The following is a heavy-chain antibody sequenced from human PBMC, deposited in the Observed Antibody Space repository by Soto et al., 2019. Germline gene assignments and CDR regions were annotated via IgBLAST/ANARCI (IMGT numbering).Heavy chain of an antibody. V-gene: IGHV4-4*07. CDR1: VGSISSYF. CDR3: ARGGQDFWSGPFDY. J-gene: IGHJ4*02. D-gene: IGHD3-3*01. Sequence: SETLSIACTVSVGSISSYFCNWIRQPAGKGLEWIGRIDNSGSTNYNPSLKSRITMSADTSRNQFSLKLNSVTAADTALYYCARGGQDFWSGPFDYWGQGAMVTVSS. CDR2: IDNSGST.